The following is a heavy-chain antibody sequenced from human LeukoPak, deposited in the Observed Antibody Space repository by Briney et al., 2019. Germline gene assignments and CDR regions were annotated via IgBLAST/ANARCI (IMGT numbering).Heavy chain of an antibody. V-gene: IGHV4-30-4*01. CDR2: IYYSGST. Sequence: PSQTLSLTCTVSGGSISSGDYYWSWIRQPPGKGLEWIGYIYYSGSTYYNPSLKSRVTISVDTSKNQFSLKLSSVTAADTAVYYCARDVSGYDSGAYNWFDPWGQGTLVTVSS. D-gene: IGHD5-12*01. CDR3: ARDVSGYDSGAYNWFDP. J-gene: IGHJ5*02. CDR1: GGSISSGDYY.